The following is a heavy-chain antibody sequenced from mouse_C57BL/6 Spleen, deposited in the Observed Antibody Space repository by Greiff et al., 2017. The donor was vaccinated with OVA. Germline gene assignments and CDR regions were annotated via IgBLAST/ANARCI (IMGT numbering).Heavy chain of an antibody. CDR2: LRLKSDNYAT. D-gene: IGHD1-1*01. Sequence: EVKLVESGGGLVQPGGSMKLSCVASGFTFSNYWMNWVRQSPEKGLEWVAQLRLKSDNYATHYAESVKGRFTISSDDSKSRVYLQMNNLRAEATGIYSCTHCASSPCWYFDVWGTGTTVTVSS. V-gene: IGHV6-3*01. CDR1: GFTFSNYW. CDR3: THCASSPCWYFDV. J-gene: IGHJ1*03.